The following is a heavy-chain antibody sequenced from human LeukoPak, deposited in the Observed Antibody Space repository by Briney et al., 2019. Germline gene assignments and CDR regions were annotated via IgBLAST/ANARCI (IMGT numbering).Heavy chain of an antibody. Sequence: GGSLRLSCAASGFTFSDYYMSWIRQAPGKGLEWVSYISTSGSTIYYADSVKGRFTISRDNAKNSLYLQMNSLRAEDTAVYYCAGRIAVAGFFDYWGQGTLVTVSS. J-gene: IGHJ4*02. CDR1: GFTFSDYY. CDR3: AGRIAVAGFFDY. CDR2: ISTSGSTI. V-gene: IGHV3-11*01. D-gene: IGHD6-19*01.